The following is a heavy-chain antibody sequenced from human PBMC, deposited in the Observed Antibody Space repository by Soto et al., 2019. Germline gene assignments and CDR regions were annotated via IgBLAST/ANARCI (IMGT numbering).Heavy chain of an antibody. J-gene: IGHJ4*02. V-gene: IGHV3-66*01. CDR1: GFTVSSNY. Sequence: PGGSLILSCAASGFTVSSNYMSWVRQAPGKGLEWVSVIYSGGSTYYADSVKGRFTISRDNSKNTLYLQMNSLRAEDTAVYYCARGNPDFWSGYYSYWGQGTLVTVSS. CDR3: ARGNPDFWSGYYSY. CDR2: IYSGGST. D-gene: IGHD3-3*01.